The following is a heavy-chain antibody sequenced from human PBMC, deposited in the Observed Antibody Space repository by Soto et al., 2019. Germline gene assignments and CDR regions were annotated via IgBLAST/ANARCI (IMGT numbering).Heavy chain of an antibody. J-gene: IGHJ6*02. CDR1: GGTFSSYA. CDR3: ARGNGYCSSTSCTQYYYYGMDV. CDR2: IIPIFGTA. D-gene: IGHD2-2*03. V-gene: IGHV1-69*13. Sequence: SVKVSCKASGGTFSSYAISWVRQAPGQGLEWMGGIIPIFGTANYAQKFQGRVTITADESTSTAYMELSSLRSEDTAVYYCARGNGYCSSTSCTQYYYYGMDVWGQGTTVTVSS.